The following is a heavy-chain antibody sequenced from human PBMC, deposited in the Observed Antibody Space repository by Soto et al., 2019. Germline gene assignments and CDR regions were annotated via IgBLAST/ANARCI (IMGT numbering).Heavy chain of an antibody. J-gene: IGHJ6*02. CDR2: ISAYNGNT. D-gene: IGHD3-10*01. V-gene: IGHV1-18*01. CDR3: ARVLLVRGVIIFGFGYYNGMDV. CDR1: GYTFTSYG. Sequence: QVQLVQSGAEVKKPGASVKVSCKASGYTFTSYGISWVRQAPGQGLEWMGWISAYNGNTNYAQKLQGRVTMTTDTSTSTDYVELRSLRSDDTAVYYCARVLLVRGVIIFGFGYYNGMDVWGQGTTVTVSS.